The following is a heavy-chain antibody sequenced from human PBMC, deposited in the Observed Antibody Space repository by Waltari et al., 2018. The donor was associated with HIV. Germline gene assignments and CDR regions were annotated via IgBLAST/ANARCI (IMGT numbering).Heavy chain of an antibody. J-gene: IGHJ4*02. CDR3: ATALYSSSSAGSIDY. CDR2: INPNSGGT. CDR1: GHTFTSYT. Sequence: QVHLAQPAAEETKPGASLKVSCKDSGHTFTSYTTHWVRQAPGQGLEWMGWINPNSGGTNYAQKFQGRVTMTRDTSISTAYMELSRLRSDDTAVYYCATALYSSSSAGSIDYWGQGTLVTVSS. V-gene: IGHV1-2*02. D-gene: IGHD6-6*01.